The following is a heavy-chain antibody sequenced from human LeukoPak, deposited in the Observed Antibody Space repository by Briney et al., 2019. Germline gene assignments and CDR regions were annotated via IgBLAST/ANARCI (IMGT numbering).Heavy chain of an antibody. CDR2: ISGGGDVT. Sequence: GGSLRLSCAAYGFTFSSYAMSWVRQAPGKGLGWVSSISGGGDVTYYADSVKGRFTISRDNSKNTLYLQMNSLRAEDTAEYYCAKFGGGAYYFDYWGQGTLITVSS. J-gene: IGHJ4*02. CDR3: AKFGGGAYYFDY. D-gene: IGHD3-10*01. V-gene: IGHV3-23*01. CDR1: GFTFSSYA.